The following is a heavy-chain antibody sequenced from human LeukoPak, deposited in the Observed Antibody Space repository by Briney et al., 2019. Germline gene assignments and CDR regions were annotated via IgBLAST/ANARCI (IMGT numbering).Heavy chain of an antibody. V-gene: IGHV4-39*07. CDR2: IYYSGST. CDR3: ARDRRIAEATTFDY. D-gene: IGHD1-26*01. Sequence: SETLSLTCTVSGGSISSSSDYWGWIRQPPGKGLEWIGSIYYSGSTYYNPSLKSRVTISVDTSKNQFSLKLSSVTAADTAVYYCARDRRIAEATTFDYWGQGTLVTVSS. J-gene: IGHJ4*02. CDR1: GGSISSSSDY.